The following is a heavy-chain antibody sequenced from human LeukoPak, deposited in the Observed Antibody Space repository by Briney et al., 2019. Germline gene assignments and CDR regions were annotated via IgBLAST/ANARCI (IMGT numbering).Heavy chain of an antibody. Sequence: GASVKVSCKASGYTFTSYGISWVRQAPGQGLEWMGWISAYNGNTNYAQKLQGRVTMTTDTSTSTAYMELRSLRSDDTAVYYCARQLGGFLPNWFDPWGQGTLVTVSS. CDR1: GYTFTSYG. CDR3: ARQLGGFLPNWFDP. J-gene: IGHJ5*02. V-gene: IGHV1-18*01. CDR2: ISAYNGNT. D-gene: IGHD7-27*01.